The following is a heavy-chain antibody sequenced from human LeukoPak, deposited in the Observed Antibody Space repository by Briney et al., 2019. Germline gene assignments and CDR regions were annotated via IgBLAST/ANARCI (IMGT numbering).Heavy chain of an antibody. CDR3: ARGMEVATTDYYYYYGMDV. V-gene: IGHV3-64*01. Sequence: PGGSLRLSCAASGFTFSSYAMHWVRQAPGEGLEYVSAISSNGGSTYYANSVKGRFTISRDNSKNTLYLQMGSLRAEDMAVYYCARGMEVATTDYYYYYGMDVWGQGTTVTVSS. CDR2: ISSNGGST. D-gene: IGHD5-24*01. J-gene: IGHJ6*02. CDR1: GFTFSSYA.